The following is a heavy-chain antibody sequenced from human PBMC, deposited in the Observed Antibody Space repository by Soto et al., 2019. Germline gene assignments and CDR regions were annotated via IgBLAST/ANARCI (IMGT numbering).Heavy chain of an antibody. CDR1: GFTFSDYY. CDR3: ARESGSPPDYYMDV. Sequence: QVQLVESGGGLVKPGESLRLSCAASGFTFSDYYMSWIRQAPGKGLEWVSYISNSGYTIHYTDSVKGRFTNSRDNAKNSLHLEVNSLRAEDTAVYYCARESGSPPDYYMDVWGRGTTVTVSS. CDR2: ISNSGYTI. D-gene: IGHD1-26*01. V-gene: IGHV3-11*01. J-gene: IGHJ6*03.